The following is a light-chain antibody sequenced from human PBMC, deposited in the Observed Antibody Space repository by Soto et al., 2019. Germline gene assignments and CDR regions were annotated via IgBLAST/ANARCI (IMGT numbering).Light chain of an antibody. CDR2: EVS. Sequence: QAVVTQPASVSGSPGQSITISCTGTSSEVGGYNYVSWYQQHPGKAPKLMIYEVSNRPSGVSNRFSGSKSGNTASLTISGIQAEDDADYYCSSYTSSSPRVFGAGTQLTAL. CDR3: SSYTSSSPRV. CDR1: SSEVGGYNY. V-gene: IGLV2-14*01. J-gene: IGLJ3*02.